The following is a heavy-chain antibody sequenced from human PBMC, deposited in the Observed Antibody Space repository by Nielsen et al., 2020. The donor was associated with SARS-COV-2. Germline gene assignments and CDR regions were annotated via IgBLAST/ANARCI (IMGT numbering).Heavy chain of an antibody. J-gene: IGHJ4*02. D-gene: IGHD6-13*01. Sequence: LSLTCEASGFTISRYGMHWVRQAPGKGLEWVTFISYDGSVKYYADSVKGRFTISTDLSNNTLYLQMNSLRVEDTAIYYCTKGAQLGDYWGQGTLVTVSS. CDR1: GFTISRYG. V-gene: IGHV3-30*18. CDR3: TKGAQLGDY. CDR2: ISYDGSVK.